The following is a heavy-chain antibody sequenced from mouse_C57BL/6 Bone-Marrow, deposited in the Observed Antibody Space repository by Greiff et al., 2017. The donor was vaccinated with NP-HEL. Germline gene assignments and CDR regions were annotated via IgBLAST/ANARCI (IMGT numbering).Heavy chain of an antibody. Sequence: QVQLQQSGPGLVQPSQRLSITCTVSGFSLTSYGVHWVRQSPGKGLEWLGVIWSGGSTDYNAAFISRLSISKDNSKSQVFFKMNSLQADDTAISYCARNAPYDYDGDGFAYWGQGTLVTVSA. CDR3: ARNAPYDYDGDGFAY. V-gene: IGHV2-2*01. D-gene: IGHD2-4*01. CDR2: IWSGGST. J-gene: IGHJ3*01. CDR1: GFSLTSYG.